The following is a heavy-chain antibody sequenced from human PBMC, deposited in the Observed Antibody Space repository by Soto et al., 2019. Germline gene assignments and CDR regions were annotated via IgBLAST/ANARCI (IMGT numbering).Heavy chain of an antibody. CDR3: ARGGSSSSRHVYYYYYHGMDV. CDR2: IYHSGST. V-gene: IGHV4-4*02. CDR1: GGSISSSNW. Sequence: SETLSLTCAVSGGSISSSNWWSWVRQPPGKGLEWIGEIYHSGSTNYNPSLKSRVTISVDKSKNQFSLKLSSVTAADTAVYYCARGGSSSSRHVYYYYYHGMDVWGQGTTVTVSS. D-gene: IGHD6-6*01. J-gene: IGHJ6*02.